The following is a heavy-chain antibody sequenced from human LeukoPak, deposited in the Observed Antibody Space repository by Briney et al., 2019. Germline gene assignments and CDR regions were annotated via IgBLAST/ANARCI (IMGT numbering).Heavy chain of an antibody. CDR3: ARGGGLDV. Sequence: GGSLRLSCAASGFTFSSYSMNWVRQTPGKGLEWVSSISSSSSYIYYADSVKGRFTISRDNAKNSLYLQMSNLRAEDTAVYFCARGGGLDVWGQGATVTVSS. CDR1: GFTFSSYS. D-gene: IGHD3-16*01. J-gene: IGHJ6*02. CDR2: ISSSSSYI. V-gene: IGHV3-21*04.